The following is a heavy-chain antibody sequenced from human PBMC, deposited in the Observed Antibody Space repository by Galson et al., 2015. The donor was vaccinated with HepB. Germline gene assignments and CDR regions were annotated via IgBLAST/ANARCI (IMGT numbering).Heavy chain of an antibody. Sequence: SVKVSCKASGSTFTSYDINWVRQATGQGLEWMGWMNPNSGNTGYAQKFQGRVTMTRNTSISTAYMELSSLRSEDTAVYYCARGRYSSSWWVSEYDYWGQGTLVTVSS. D-gene: IGHD6-13*01. J-gene: IGHJ4*02. CDR1: GSTFTSYD. CDR3: ARGRYSSSWWVSEYDY. V-gene: IGHV1-8*01. CDR2: MNPNSGNT.